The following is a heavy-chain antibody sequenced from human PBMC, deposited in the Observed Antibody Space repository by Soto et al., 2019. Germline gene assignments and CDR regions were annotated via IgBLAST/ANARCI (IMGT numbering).Heavy chain of an antibody. Sequence: SETLSLTCTVSGGSISSYYWSWIRQPPGKGLEWIGYIYYSGSTNYNPSLKSRVTISVDTSRNQFSLKLSSVTAADTAVYYCARRYYGSGQSTRKQNYYYYYMDVWGKGTTVTVSS. CDR1: GGSISSYY. CDR3: ARRYYGSGQSTRKQNYYYYYMDV. J-gene: IGHJ6*03. D-gene: IGHD3-10*01. V-gene: IGHV4-59*01. CDR2: IYYSGST.